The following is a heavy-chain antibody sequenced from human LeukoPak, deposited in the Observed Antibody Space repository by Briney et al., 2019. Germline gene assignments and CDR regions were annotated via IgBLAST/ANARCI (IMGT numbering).Heavy chain of an antibody. CDR3: ARVHGLTAAAGPRDY. J-gene: IGHJ4*02. CDR2: IYSGGST. Sequence: GGSLRLSCAASGFTVSSNYMGWVRQAPGKGLEWVSVIYSGGSTYYADSVKGRFTISRDNSKNTLYLQMNSLRAEDTAVYYCARVHGLTAAAGPRDYWGQGTLVTVSS. CDR1: GFTVSSNY. V-gene: IGHV3-66*02. D-gene: IGHD6-13*01.